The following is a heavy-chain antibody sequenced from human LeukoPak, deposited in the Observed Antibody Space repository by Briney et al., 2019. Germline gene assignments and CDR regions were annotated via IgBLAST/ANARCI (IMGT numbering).Heavy chain of an antibody. Sequence: PGGSLRLSCAASGFTFSSYAISWVRQAPGKGLEWVSAISGSGGSTYYADSVKGRFTISRDNSKNTLYLQMNSLRAEDTAVYYCAKDRLGAPYDSSGYYYPHNWFDPWGQGTLVTVSS. J-gene: IGHJ5*02. V-gene: IGHV3-23*01. CDR2: ISGSGGST. CDR1: GFTFSSYA. D-gene: IGHD3-22*01. CDR3: AKDRLGAPYDSSGYYYPHNWFDP.